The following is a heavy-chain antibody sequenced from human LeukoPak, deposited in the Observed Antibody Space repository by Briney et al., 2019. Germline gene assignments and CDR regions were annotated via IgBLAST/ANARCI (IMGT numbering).Heavy chain of an antibody. V-gene: IGHV3-23*01. D-gene: IGHD3-10*01. J-gene: IGHJ6*04. CDR3: AKDLVPVLLWFGESYGMDV. Sequence: GGSLTLSCAPSVFTFRSYAMSWARHAPGKGREWLSYISGSGGSTYYADSVKGRFTIPRDNSKTTPYLQMNSLRTEDTAVYYCAKDLVPVLLWFGESYGMDVWGKGTTVTAS. CDR1: VFTFRSYA. CDR2: ISGSGGST.